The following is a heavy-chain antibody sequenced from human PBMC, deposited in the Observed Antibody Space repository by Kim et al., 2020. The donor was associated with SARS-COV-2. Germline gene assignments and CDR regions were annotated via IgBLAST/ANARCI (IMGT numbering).Heavy chain of an antibody. D-gene: IGHD2-21*02. J-gene: IGHJ3*02. Sequence: SETLSLTCAVSGGSVSDPTYYWGWIRQPPGKGLEWIGSIYYAWDTFYNPSLKSRVTISVDMSKNQFSLKLSSVTAADTAVYYCARVKGRYCGGDCYFAFEIWGQGAMATVSS. CDR2: IYYAWDT. V-gene: IGHV4-39*07. CDR1: GGSVSDPTYY. CDR3: ARVKGRYCGGDCYFAFEI.